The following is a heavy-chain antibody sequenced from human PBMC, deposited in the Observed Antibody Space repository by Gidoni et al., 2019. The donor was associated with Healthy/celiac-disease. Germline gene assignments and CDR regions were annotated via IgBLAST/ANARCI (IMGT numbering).Heavy chain of an antibody. CDR2: ISSSSSYI. V-gene: IGHV3-21*01. J-gene: IGHJ4*02. D-gene: IGHD1-26*01. CDR3: ARGTDSGSYFDY. CDR1: GFTFSSYS. Sequence: EVQLVESGGGLVKPGGSLRLSCAASGFTFSSYSMNWVRQAPGKGLEWVSSISSSSSYIYYADSVKGRFTISRDNAKNSLYLQMNSLRAEDTAVYYCARGTDSGSYFDYWGQGTLVTVSS.